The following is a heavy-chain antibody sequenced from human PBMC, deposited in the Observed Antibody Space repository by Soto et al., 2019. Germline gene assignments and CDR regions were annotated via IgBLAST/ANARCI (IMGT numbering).Heavy chain of an antibody. CDR3: ARRVQLWLPDYYGMVV. J-gene: IGHJ6*02. D-gene: IGHD5-18*01. CDR2: ISTLNGNT. Sequence: QAQLVQSGAEVKKPGASVNVSCKASGYDYVTYAITWVRQRPGQGLEWMGWISTLNGNTNYAQNFQGRVTMTTDTSTRIVHLELSSLRSDDTAVYYCARRVQLWLPDYYGMVVWGQGTTVTVSS. V-gene: IGHV1-18*01. CDR1: GYDYVTYA.